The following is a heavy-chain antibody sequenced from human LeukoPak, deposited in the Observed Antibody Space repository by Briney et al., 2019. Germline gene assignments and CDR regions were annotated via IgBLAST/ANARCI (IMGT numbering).Heavy chain of an antibody. CDR1: GYTFTGYY. CDR2: IIPILGIA. Sequence: ASVKVSCKASGYTFTGYYMHWVRQAPGQGLEWMGRIIPILGIANYAQKFQGRVTITADKSTSTAYMELSSLRSEDTAVYYCARAVNYYDSSGYYPGGYWGQGTLVTVSS. V-gene: IGHV1-69*04. D-gene: IGHD3-22*01. J-gene: IGHJ4*02. CDR3: ARAVNYYDSSGYYPGGY.